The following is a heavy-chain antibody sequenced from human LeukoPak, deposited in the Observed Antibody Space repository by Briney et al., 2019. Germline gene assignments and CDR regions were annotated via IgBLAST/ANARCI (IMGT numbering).Heavy chain of an antibody. CDR3: AGPFEYDFWSGYYQYYFDY. V-gene: IGHV1-2*02. CDR1: GYTFTGYY. J-gene: IGHJ4*02. D-gene: IGHD3-3*01. CDR2: SNPNSSGT. Sequence: ASVKLSCKSSGYTFTGYYMHWGRHAPGPGLEWVGWSNPNSSGTNYEQKFQGRVIMTRDTSISTAYMELSRLRSDDTAVYYCAGPFEYDFWSGYYQYYFDYWGQGTLVTVSS.